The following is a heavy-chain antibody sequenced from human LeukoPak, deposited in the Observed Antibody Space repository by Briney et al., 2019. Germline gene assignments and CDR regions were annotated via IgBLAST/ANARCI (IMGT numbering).Heavy chain of an antibody. CDR1: GFTFSSYI. CDR3: ASPREARDY. D-gene: IGHD1-26*01. Sequence: GGSLRLSCAASGFTFSSYITNWVRQAPGKGLEWVSYISSSSSTIYYADSVKGRFTISRDNAKNSLYLQMNSLRAEDTAVYYCASPREARDYWGQGTLVTVSS. V-gene: IGHV3-48*04. J-gene: IGHJ4*02. CDR2: ISSSSSTI.